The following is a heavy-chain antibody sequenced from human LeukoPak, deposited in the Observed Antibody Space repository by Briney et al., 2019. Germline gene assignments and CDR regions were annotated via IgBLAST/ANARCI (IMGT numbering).Heavy chain of an antibody. CDR2: ISAYNGNT. Sequence: ASVKVSCKASGYTFTSYGISWVRQAPGQGLEWMGWISAYNGNTNYAQKLQGRVTMTTDTSTSTAYMELRSLRSDDTAVYYCARDPNEAMVRGVRDYYYYGMDVWGQGTTVTVSS. J-gene: IGHJ6*02. V-gene: IGHV1-18*01. CDR1: GYTFTSYG. D-gene: IGHD3-10*01. CDR3: ARDPNEAMVRGVRDYYYYGMDV.